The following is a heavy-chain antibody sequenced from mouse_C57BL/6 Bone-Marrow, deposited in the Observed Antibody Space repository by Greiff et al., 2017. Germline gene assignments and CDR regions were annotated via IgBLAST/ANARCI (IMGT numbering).Heavy chain of an antibody. CDR3: ARGGIYGGYYGDY. V-gene: IGHV1-47*01. CDR2: FHPSNDDT. J-gene: IGHJ2*01. D-gene: IGHD1-1*02. CDR1: GYTFTTYP. Sequence: VKLQQSGAELVKPGASVKLSCKASGYTFTTYPIEWVKQNPGKSLEWIGNFHPSNDDTKYNEKFKGKATLTVEKSSSTVYLELSRLTSDDSAVYYCARGGIYGGYYGDYWGQGTTRTVSS.